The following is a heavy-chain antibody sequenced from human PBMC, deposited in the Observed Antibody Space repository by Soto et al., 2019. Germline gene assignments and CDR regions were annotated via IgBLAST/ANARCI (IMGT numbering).Heavy chain of an antibody. Sequence: PSETLSLTCTVLGAPITSNDYFWAAIRQPPGRGLEFIASMHASGGTYHASSLKSRATMSLDTSKNDFSLKLHSVAAADTATYFCAGIVVGGTGHSDVDHWGQGTLVTVSS. J-gene: IGHJ4*02. CDR3: AGIVVGGTGHSDVDH. CDR1: GAPITSNDYF. D-gene: IGHD2-21*01. V-gene: IGHV4-39*02. CDR2: MHASGGT.